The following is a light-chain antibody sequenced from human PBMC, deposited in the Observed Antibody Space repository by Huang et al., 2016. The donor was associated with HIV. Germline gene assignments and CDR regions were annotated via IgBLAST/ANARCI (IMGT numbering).Light chain of an antibody. Sequence: DIQMTQSPSSLSASVGDRVTITCRESQSISSYLNWDQQKPVKAPKLLIYAASSFKSGVPSRFSGSGSGTDFTLTISSLQPEDFATYYCQQSYSTPLTFGGGTKVEIK. V-gene: IGKV1-39*01. CDR3: QQSYSTPLT. CDR2: AAS. CDR1: QSISSY. J-gene: IGKJ4*01.